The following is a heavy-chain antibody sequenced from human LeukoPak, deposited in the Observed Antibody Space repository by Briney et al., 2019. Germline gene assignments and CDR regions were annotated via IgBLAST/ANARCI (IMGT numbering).Heavy chain of an antibody. CDR1: GFTFSDHY. CDR3: GRGHWGLDY. D-gene: IGHD7-27*01. CDR2: ISQTGTDI. V-gene: IGHV3-11*04. Sequence: TGGSLRLSCAASGFTFSDHYMTWIRQAPGKGLEWVSYISQTGTDINYADSVKGRFTLSRDNARNSLYLQMNNLRVEDTAVYYCGRGHWGLDYWGQGTLVTVSS. J-gene: IGHJ4*02.